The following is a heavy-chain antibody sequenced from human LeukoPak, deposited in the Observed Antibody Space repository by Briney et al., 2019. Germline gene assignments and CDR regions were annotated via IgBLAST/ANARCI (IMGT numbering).Heavy chain of an antibody. V-gene: IGHV1-2*02. CDR2: INPNSGGT. Sequence: ASVKVSCKASGYTFTGYYMHWVRQAPGQGLEWMGWINPNSGGTNYAQKFQGRVTMTRDTSISTAYMELSRLRSDNTAVYYCAREGAVDTAMVDNWFDPWGQGTLVTVSS. CDR3: AREGAVDTAMVDNWFDP. CDR1: GYTFTGYY. D-gene: IGHD5-18*01. J-gene: IGHJ5*02.